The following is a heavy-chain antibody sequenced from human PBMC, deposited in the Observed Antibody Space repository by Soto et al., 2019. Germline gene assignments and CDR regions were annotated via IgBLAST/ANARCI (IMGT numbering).Heavy chain of an antibody. D-gene: IGHD6-13*01. J-gene: IGHJ6*02. CDR1: GFTFSSYW. CDR3: ARDRAADETYYYYGMDV. CDR2: INSDGSST. Sequence: GGSLRLSCAASGFTFSSYWMHWVRQAPGKGLVWVSRINSDGSSTSYADSVKGRFTISRDNAKNTLYLQMNSLRAEDTAVYYCARDRAADETYYYYGMDVWGQGTTVTVSS. V-gene: IGHV3-74*01.